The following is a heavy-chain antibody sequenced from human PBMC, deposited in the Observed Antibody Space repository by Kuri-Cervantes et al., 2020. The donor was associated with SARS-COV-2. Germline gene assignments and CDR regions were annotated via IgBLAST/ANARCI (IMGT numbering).Heavy chain of an antibody. D-gene: IGHD6-19*01. Sequence: GESLKISCAASGFTFSGHWIHWVRQAPGKGLVWVSRINPDGSYTNNADSVKGRFTLSRDNAKNMLFLQMNSLRAEDTAVYYCARASFFRAVAGNFDYWGQGTLVTVSS. V-gene: IGHV3-74*01. CDR1: GFTFSGHW. CDR3: ARASFFRAVAGNFDY. J-gene: IGHJ4*02. CDR2: INPDGSYT.